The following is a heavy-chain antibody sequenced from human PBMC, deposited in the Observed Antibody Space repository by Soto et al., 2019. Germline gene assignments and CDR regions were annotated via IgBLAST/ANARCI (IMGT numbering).Heavy chain of an antibody. D-gene: IGHD2-21*02. V-gene: IGHV3-33*08. J-gene: IGHJ4*02. CDR3: ARDFVGGDYHFDY. CDR2: IWYDGSNK. Sequence: GGSLRLSCAASGFTFSTYAIHWVRQAPGKGLEWVAVIWYDGSNKYYADSVKGRFTISRDNSKNTLYLQMNSLRAEDTAVYYCARDFVGGDYHFDYWGQGTLVTVSS. CDR1: GFTFSTYA.